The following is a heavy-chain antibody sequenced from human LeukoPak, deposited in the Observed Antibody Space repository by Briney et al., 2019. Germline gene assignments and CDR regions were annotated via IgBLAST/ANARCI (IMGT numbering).Heavy chain of an antibody. D-gene: IGHD3-3*01. CDR2: MNPNSGNT. CDR1: GYTFTSYD. Sequence: ASVKVFCKASGYTFTSYDTNWVRQATGQGLEWMGWMNPNSGNTGYAQKFQGRVTMTRNTSISTAYMELSSLRSEDTAVYYCASSITIFGVVTTDTFDYWGQGTLVTVSS. CDR3: ASSITIFGVVTTDTFDY. J-gene: IGHJ4*02. V-gene: IGHV1-8*01.